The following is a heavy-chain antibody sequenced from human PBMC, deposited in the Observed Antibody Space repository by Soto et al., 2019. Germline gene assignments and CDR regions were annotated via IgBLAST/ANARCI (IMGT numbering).Heavy chain of an antibody. Sequence: QVQLQQWGAGLLKPSETLSLTCAVYGGSFSGYYWSWIRQPPGKGLEWIGEINHSGSTNYNPSLKSRVTISVDTSKTQFSLKLSSVTAADTAVYYCARVKAYCSSTSCYAGYAFDIWGQGTMVTVSS. CDR2: INHSGST. CDR1: GGSFSGYY. D-gene: IGHD2-2*01. J-gene: IGHJ3*02. V-gene: IGHV4-34*01. CDR3: ARVKAYCSSTSCYAGYAFDI.